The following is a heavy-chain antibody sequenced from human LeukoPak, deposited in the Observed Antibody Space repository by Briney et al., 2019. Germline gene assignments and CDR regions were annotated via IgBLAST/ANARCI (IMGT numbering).Heavy chain of an antibody. Sequence: ASVKVSCKASGYTFTSYGISWVRQAPGQGLEWMGWISAYNGNTNYAQKLQGRVTMTTDTSTSTAYMELRSLRSDDTAVYYCARVPFYCSSTSCWFDPWGQETLVTVSS. V-gene: IGHV1-18*01. CDR2: ISAYNGNT. CDR3: ARVPFYCSSTSCWFDP. J-gene: IGHJ5*02. CDR1: GYTFTSYG. D-gene: IGHD2-2*01.